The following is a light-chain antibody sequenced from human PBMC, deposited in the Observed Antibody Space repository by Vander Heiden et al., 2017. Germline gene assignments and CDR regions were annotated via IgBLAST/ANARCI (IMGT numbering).Light chain of an antibody. Sequence: QSALTQPASVDEYPGQSITISCPGTSSDVGSYKYVSWYQQHPGKAPKLIIYDVSYRSSGVSNRFSGSKSGNTASLTISGLQAEDEADYYCSSYRGSSTWVFGGGTKLTVL. J-gene: IGLJ3*02. CDR3: SSYRGSSTWV. V-gene: IGLV2-14*03. CDR2: DVS. CDR1: SSDVGSYKY.